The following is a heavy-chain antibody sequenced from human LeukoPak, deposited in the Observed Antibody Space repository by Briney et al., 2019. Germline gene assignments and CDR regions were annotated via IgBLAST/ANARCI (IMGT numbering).Heavy chain of an antibody. V-gene: IGHV3-11*01. Sequence: GGSLRLSCAASGFTFSDYYMSWIRQAPGKGLEWVSFISSSGSTIHYADSVKGRFTISRDNAKNSLYLQMNSLRAGDTAVYYCARDGRYFDWSPSDYWGQGTLVTLSS. J-gene: IGHJ4*02. CDR1: GFTFSDYY. CDR3: ARDGRYFDWSPSDY. CDR2: ISSSGSTI. D-gene: IGHD3-9*01.